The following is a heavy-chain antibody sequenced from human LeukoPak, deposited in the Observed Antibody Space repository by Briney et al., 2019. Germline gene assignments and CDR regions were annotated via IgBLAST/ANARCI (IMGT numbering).Heavy chain of an antibody. D-gene: IGHD2-2*01. CDR3: ARARAKEYQLLSVYYYYMDV. J-gene: IGHJ6*03. Sequence: PSETLSLTCAVYGGSFSGYYWSWIRQPPGRGLEWIGEINHSGSTNYNPSLKSRVTISVDTSKNQFSLKLSSVTAADTAVYYCARARAKEYQLLSVYYYYMDVWGKGTTVTVSS. CDR1: GGSFSGYY. CDR2: INHSGST. V-gene: IGHV4-34*01.